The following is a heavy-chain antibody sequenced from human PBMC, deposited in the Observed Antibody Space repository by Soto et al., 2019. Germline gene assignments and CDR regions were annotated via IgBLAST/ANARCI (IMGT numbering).Heavy chain of an antibody. D-gene: IGHD3-16*02. Sequence: SETLSLTCTVSGGSISSYYWSWIRQPPGKGLGWIGYIYYSGATTYNPSLKSRVTISVDTSKSQFSLKLRSVTAADTAVYYCASYRVIAKLDYLDPEALVTVSS. CDR2: IYYSGAT. J-gene: IGHJ4*02. V-gene: IGHV4-59*01. CDR3: ASYRVIAKLDY. CDR1: GGSISSYY.